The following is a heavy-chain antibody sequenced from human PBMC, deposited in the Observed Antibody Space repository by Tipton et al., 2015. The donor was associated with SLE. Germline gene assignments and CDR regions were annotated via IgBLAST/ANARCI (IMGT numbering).Heavy chain of an antibody. V-gene: IGHV4-34*01. D-gene: IGHD3-22*01. Sequence: TLSLTCAVYGGSFSGYYWSWIRQPPGKGLEWIGEINHSGSTNYNPSLKSRVTISVDTSKNQFSLKLSSVTAADTAAYYCARALRGHYDPSGDVWGKGTTVTVSS. J-gene: IGHJ6*04. CDR1: GGSFSGYY. CDR3: ARALRGHYDPSGDV. CDR2: INHSGST.